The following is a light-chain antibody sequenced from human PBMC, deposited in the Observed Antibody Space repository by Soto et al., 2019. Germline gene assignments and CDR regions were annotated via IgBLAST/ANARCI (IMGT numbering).Light chain of an antibody. J-gene: IGKJ1*01. V-gene: IGKV1D-12*01. CDR2: GAF. Sequence: DIPMTQSPSSVSASVGDRVTITCRASQDISGWLAWFQQKPGEAPKLLIYGAFSLQSGVPSRFSGSGSGTVFTLTISSLQPEDSATYYCQQANSFPWTFGQGTKVEIK. CDR1: QDISGW. CDR3: QQANSFPWT.